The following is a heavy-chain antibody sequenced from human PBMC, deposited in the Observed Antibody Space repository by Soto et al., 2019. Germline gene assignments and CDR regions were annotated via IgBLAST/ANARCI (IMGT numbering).Heavy chain of an antibody. J-gene: IGHJ6*02. V-gene: IGHV3-30*18. D-gene: IGHD2-15*01. Sequence: GGSLRLSCAASRFTFSSFGMHWVRQAPGKGLEWVAVISYDGSNKFYADSVKGRFTISRDNSKNTVYLQMNSLRGEDTAVYYSAKDVGVAAPRPYGMDVWGQGTTVTVSS. CDR1: RFTFSSFG. CDR3: AKDVGVAAPRPYGMDV. CDR2: ISYDGSNK.